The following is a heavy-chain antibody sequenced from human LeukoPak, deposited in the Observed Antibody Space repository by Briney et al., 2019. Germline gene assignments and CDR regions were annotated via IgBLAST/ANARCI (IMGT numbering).Heavy chain of an antibody. CDR3: AKGDFYGSGRDYYYYMDV. Sequence: SGRSLRLSCAASGFTFSNYAMHWVRQAPGKGLEWVSAISGSGGRTYYADSVKGRFTISRDNSKNTLYLQMNSLRAEDTAVYNCAKGDFYGSGRDYYYYMDVWGKGTTVTISS. D-gene: IGHD3-10*01. J-gene: IGHJ6*03. CDR2: ISGSGGRT. CDR1: GFTFSNYA. V-gene: IGHV3-23*01.